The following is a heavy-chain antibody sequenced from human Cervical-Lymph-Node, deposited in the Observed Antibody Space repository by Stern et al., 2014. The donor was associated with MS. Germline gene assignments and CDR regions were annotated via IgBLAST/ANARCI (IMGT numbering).Heavy chain of an antibody. CDR1: GFTFSSSS. CDR3: AKESITMVRGVILNWFDP. D-gene: IGHD3-10*01. Sequence: EVQLVESGGGLVKPGGSLRLSCAASGFTFSSSSMNWVRQAPGKGLEWVSSISSSSSYIYYADSVKGRFTISRDNAKNSLYLQMNSLRAEDTAVYYCAKESITMVRGVILNWFDPWGQGTLVTVSS. CDR2: ISSSSSYI. V-gene: IGHV3-21*01. J-gene: IGHJ5*02.